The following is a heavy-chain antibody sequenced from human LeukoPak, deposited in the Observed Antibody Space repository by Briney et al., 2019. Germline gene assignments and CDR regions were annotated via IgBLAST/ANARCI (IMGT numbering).Heavy chain of an antibody. V-gene: IGHV3-73*01. Sequence: GGSLRLSCAASGFTFSGSAMHWVRQASGKGLEWVGRIRSKANSYATAYAASVKGRFTISRDDSKNTAYLQMNSLKTEDTAVYYCAKDGSGWYPENWFDPWGQGTLVTVSS. CDR3: AKDGSGWYPENWFDP. D-gene: IGHD6-19*01. J-gene: IGHJ5*02. CDR1: GFTFSGSA. CDR2: IRSKANSYAT.